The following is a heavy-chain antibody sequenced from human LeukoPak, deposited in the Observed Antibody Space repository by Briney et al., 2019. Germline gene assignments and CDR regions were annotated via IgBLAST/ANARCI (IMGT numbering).Heavy chain of an antibody. Sequence: QTGGSLRLSCAASGFNFNSYALSWVRQAPGKGLECVSGISGSGGATKYADSVEGRFTISRDNAKNTLYLQMNSLRAEDTAVYYCARDHYYRSGSYYVYWGQGTLVTVSS. J-gene: IGHJ4*02. CDR3: ARDHYYRSGSYYVY. CDR1: GFNFNSYA. D-gene: IGHD3-10*01. CDR2: ISGSGGAT. V-gene: IGHV3-23*01.